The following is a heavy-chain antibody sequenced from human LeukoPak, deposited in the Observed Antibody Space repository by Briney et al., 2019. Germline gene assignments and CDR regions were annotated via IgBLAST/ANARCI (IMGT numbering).Heavy chain of an antibody. CDR1: GYTFTSYG. V-gene: IGHV1-18*01. Sequence: ASVKVSCKASGYTFTSYGISWVRQAPGQGLEWMGWISAYNGNTNYAQKLQGRVTMTTDTSTGTAYMELRSLRSDDTAVYYCARVIGHAYCSSTSCYERGSFDPWGQGTLVTVSS. J-gene: IGHJ5*02. D-gene: IGHD2-2*01. CDR3: ARVIGHAYCSSTSCYERGSFDP. CDR2: ISAYNGNT.